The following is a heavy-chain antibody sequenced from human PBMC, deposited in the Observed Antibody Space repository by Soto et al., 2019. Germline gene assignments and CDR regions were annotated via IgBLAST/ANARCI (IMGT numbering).Heavy chain of an antibody. CDR1: GGSISSYY. D-gene: IGHD3-3*01. J-gene: IGHJ3*02. Sequence: SETLSLTCTVSGGSISSYYWSWIRQPPGKGLEWIGYIYYSGSTNYNPSLKSRVTISVDTSKNQFSLKLSSVTAADTAVYYCARGFHDFWSGSTTGADAFDIWGQGTMVIVSS. CDR3: ARGFHDFWSGSTTGADAFDI. CDR2: IYYSGST. V-gene: IGHV4-59*01.